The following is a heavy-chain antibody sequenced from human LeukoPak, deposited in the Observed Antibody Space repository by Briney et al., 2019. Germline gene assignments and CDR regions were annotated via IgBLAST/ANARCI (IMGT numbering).Heavy chain of an antibody. V-gene: IGHV4-34*01. J-gene: IGHJ6*03. D-gene: IGHD3-10*01. CDR1: GGSFSGYY. CDR3: ARQGRKVRGVNNYYYYMDV. Sequence: PSETLSLTCAVYGGSFSGYYWTWIRQSPGQGLEWIGEINHSGSTNYNPSLKSRVTISADTSKNQFSLKVSSVTAADTAVYYCARQGRKVRGVNNYYYYMDVWGKGTTVTISS. CDR2: INHSGST.